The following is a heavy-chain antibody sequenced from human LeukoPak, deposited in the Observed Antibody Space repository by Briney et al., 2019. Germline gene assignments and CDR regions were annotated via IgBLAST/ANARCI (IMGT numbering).Heavy chain of an antibody. CDR3: ARAHYYDSSGYYTDAFDI. CDR1: GCTFSSYA. V-gene: IGHV1-69*05. D-gene: IGHD3-22*01. J-gene: IGHJ3*02. CDR2: IIPIFGTA. Sequence: SVKVSRQASGCTFSSYAFTWVRQAPGQGLEWMGGIIPIFGTASYAQKLQGSITITTHESTSTSYMELSSLRSEDTAVYYCARAHYYDSSGYYTDAFDIWGQGTMVTVSS.